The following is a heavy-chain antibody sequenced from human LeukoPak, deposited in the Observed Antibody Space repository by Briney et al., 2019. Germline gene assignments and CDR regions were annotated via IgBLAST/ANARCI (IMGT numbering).Heavy chain of an antibody. CDR2: IYYSGST. J-gene: IGHJ4*02. V-gene: IGHV4-59*08. CDR3: ARHSGRYSSIWFFDF. Sequence: SETLSLTCTVSGGSISSYYWSWIRQPPGKGLEWIGYIYYSGSTNYNPSLKSRVTISVDTSKNQFSLKLSSVTAADTAVYYCARHSGRYSSIWFFDFWGQGTLVTVSS. D-gene: IGHD6-13*01. CDR1: GGSISSYY.